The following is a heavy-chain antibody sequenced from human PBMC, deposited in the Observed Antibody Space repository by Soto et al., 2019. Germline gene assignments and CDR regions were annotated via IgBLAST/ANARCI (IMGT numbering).Heavy chain of an antibody. D-gene: IGHD2-8*01. CDR3: ASGYCTNGVCYTDYFDY. J-gene: IGHJ4*02. CDR2: IIPIFGTA. V-gene: IGHV1-69*13. Sequence: SVKVSCKASGGTFSSYAISWVRQAPGQGLEWMGGIIPIFGTANYAQKFQGRVTITADESTSTAYMELSSLRSEDTAVYYCASGYCTNGVCYTDYFDYWGQGTLVTVSS. CDR1: GGTFSSYA.